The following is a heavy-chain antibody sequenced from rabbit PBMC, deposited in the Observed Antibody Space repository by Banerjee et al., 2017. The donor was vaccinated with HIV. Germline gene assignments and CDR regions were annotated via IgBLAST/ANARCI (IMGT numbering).Heavy chain of an antibody. CDR1: GFSFSSSYY. CDR2: IYPDYGST. V-gene: IGHV1S40*01. D-gene: IGHD5-1*01. CDR3: TRWYTGYGSYGAADL. J-gene: IGHJ4*01. Sequence: QSLEESGGDLVKPEGSLTLTCTASGFSFSSSYYMCWVRQAPGKGLEWIACIYPDYGSTYYASWAKGRFTITKTSSTTVTLQMTSLTAADTATYFCTRWYTGYGSYGAADLWGPGTLVTVS.